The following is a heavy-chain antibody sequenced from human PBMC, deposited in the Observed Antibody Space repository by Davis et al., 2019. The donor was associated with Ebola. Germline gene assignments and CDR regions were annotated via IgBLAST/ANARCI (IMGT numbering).Heavy chain of an antibody. V-gene: IGHV1-2*02. J-gene: IGHJ5*02. CDR3: ARENIILVHGWFDP. D-gene: IGHD2/OR15-2a*01. CDR2: INPNSGGT. CDR1: GYTFTDYY. Sequence: AASVKVSCKASGYTFTDYYIHWVRQAPGQGLECMGWINPNSGGTNYAQKFQGRVTMTRDTSINTAYMELSRLRSDDTAVYYCARENIILVHGWFDPWGQGTLVTVSS.